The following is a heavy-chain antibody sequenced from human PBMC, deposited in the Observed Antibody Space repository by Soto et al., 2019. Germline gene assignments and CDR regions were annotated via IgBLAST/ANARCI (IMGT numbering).Heavy chain of an antibody. V-gene: IGHV1-24*01. D-gene: IGHD6-13*01. CDR1: GYTLTELS. CDR3: ATSSRALAAAGMEYPYYYYGMDV. CDR2: FDPEDGET. Sequence: ASVKVSCKVSGYTLTELSMHWVRQAPGKGLEWMGGFDPEDGETIYAQKFQGRVTMTEDTSTDTAYMELSSLRSEDTAVYYCATSSRALAAAGMEYPYYYYGMDVWGQGTTVTDS. J-gene: IGHJ6*02.